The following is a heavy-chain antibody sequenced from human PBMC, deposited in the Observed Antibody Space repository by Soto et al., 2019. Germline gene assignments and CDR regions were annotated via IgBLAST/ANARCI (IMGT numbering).Heavy chain of an antibody. CDR1: GFTFSSYA. CDR3: AQGKISTTGLNY. Sequence: GGSLRLSCAASGFTFSSYAMSWARQAPGKGLEWVSSISNSGGSTYHADSMKGRFTISRDDSEKTLYLQMNSLRVEDAAIYFCAQGKISTTGLNYWGQGTLVTVSS. V-gene: IGHV3-23*01. J-gene: IGHJ4*02. CDR2: ISNSGGST. D-gene: IGHD1-1*01.